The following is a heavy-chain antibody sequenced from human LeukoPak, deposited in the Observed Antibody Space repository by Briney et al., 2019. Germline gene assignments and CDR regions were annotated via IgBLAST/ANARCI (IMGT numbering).Heavy chain of an antibody. V-gene: IGHV3-21*01. Sequence: GGSLRLSCAASGFTFSSYSMNWVRQAPGKGLEWVSSISSSSSYIYYADSVKGRFTISRDNAKNSLYLQMNSLRAEDTAVYYCARTATAEYIAAAGRYYFDYWGQGTLVTVSS. CDR3: ARTATAEYIAAAGRYYFDY. D-gene: IGHD6-13*01. CDR1: GFTFSSYS. CDR2: ISSSSSYI. J-gene: IGHJ4*02.